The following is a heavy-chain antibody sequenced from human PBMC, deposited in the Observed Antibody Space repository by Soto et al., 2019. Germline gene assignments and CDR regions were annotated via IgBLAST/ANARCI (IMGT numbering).Heavy chain of an antibody. V-gene: IGHV4-39*01. CDR2: IYYSGST. Sequence: LSLTCTVSGGSISSTSFYWGWIRQPPGKGLEWIGNIYYSGSTYYNPSLKSRVTISVDTSKNQFSLKLNSVTAADTAVYYCTKTSGSYGGYYYYALDVWGQGTTVTVSS. D-gene: IGHD1-26*01. CDR1: GGSISSTSFY. CDR3: TKTSGSYGGYYYYALDV. J-gene: IGHJ6*02.